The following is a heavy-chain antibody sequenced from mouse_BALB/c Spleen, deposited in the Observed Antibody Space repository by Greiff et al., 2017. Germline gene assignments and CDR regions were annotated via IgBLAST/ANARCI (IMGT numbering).Heavy chain of an antibody. CDR2: IDPANGNT. Sequence: EVKLVESGAELVKPGASVKLSCTASGFNIKDTYMHWVKQRPEQGLEWIGRIDPANGNTKYDPKFQGKATITADTSSNTAYLQLSSLTSEDTAVYYCARYGNLYAMDYWGQGTSVTVSS. D-gene: IGHD2-1*01. J-gene: IGHJ4*01. CDR1: GFNIKDTY. CDR3: ARYGNLYAMDY. V-gene: IGHV14-3*02.